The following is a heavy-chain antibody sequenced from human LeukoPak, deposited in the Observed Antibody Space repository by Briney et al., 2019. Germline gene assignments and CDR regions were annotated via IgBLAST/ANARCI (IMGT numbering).Heavy chain of an antibody. Sequence: GGSLRLSCVASGFTFNRYSMNWVRQAPGKGLEWVSSISTSSSYIYYADLLKGRFTISRDNARNSLYLDMDSLRVEDTAVYYCARVGATVTGSDPFDIWGQGTIVTVSS. CDR2: ISTSSSYI. CDR1: GFTFNRYS. CDR3: ARVGATVTGSDPFDI. D-gene: IGHD4-17*01. V-gene: IGHV3-21*01. J-gene: IGHJ3*02.